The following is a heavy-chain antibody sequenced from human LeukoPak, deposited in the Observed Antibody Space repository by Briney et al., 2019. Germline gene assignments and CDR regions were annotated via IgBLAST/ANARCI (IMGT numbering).Heavy chain of an antibody. V-gene: IGHV1-69*05. CDR3: ARSGYSYGFRRFDY. D-gene: IGHD5-18*01. CDR1: GGTFSSYA. J-gene: IGHJ4*02. CDR2: IIPIFGTA. Sequence: SVKVSCKASGGTFSSYAISWVRQAPGQGLEWMGGIIPIFGTANYAQKFQGRVTITTDKSTSTAYMELSSLRSEDTAVYYCARSGYSYGFRRFDYWGQGTLVTVSS.